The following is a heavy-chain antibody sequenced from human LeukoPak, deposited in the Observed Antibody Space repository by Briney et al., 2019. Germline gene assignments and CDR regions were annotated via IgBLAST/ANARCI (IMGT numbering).Heavy chain of an antibody. CDR1: GFTFDDYA. D-gene: IGHD1-26*01. CDR2: ISWNSGSI. V-gene: IGHV3-9*01. J-gene: IGHJ6*02. CDR3: AKDITRESGYGMDV. Sequence: GGSLRLSCAASGFTFDDYAMHWVRQAPGKGLEWVSGISWNSGSIGYADSVKGRFTISRDNAKNSLYLQMNSLRAEDTALYYCAKDITRESGYGMDVWGQGTTVTVSS.